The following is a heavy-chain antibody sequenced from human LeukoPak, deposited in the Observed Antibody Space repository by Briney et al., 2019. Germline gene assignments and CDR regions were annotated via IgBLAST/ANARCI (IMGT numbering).Heavy chain of an antibody. D-gene: IGHD3-22*01. CDR3: ARVGVVERFDY. CDR1: GGSISSSIYY. CDR2: IFYSGNT. J-gene: IGHJ4*02. Sequence: SETLSLTCTVSGGSISSSIYYWGWVRQPPGKGLQWIGSIFYSGNTYYNPYLKSRVTISVDTSKNQFSLKLSSVTAADTAVYYCARVGVVERFDYWGQGTLVTVSS. V-gene: IGHV4-39*07.